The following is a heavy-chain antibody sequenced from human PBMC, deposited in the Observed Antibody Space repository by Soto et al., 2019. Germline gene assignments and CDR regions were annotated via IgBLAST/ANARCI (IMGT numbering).Heavy chain of an antibody. D-gene: IGHD3-22*01. V-gene: IGHV5-51*01. CDR1: GYSFTNYW. CDR3: ARIHYYDSSGEGGVFDI. J-gene: IGHJ3*02. CDR2: IYPGDSDT. Sequence: PGESLKISCKGSGYSFTNYWIGWVRQMPGKGLEWMGIIYPGDSDTRYSPSFQGQVTISADKSISTAYLQWSSLKASDTAMYYCARIHYYDSSGEGGVFDIWGQGTMVTVSS.